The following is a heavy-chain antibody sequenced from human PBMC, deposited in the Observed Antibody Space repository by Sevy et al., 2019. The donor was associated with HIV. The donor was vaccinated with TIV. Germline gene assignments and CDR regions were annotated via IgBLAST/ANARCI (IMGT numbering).Heavy chain of an antibody. Sequence: GGSLRLSCAASGFTFSSYSMNWVRQAPGKGLEWVSSISSSSSYIYYADSVKGRFTISRDNAKNSLYLQMNSLRAEDTAVYYCARGLYYDILTGDYYGMDVWGQWTTVTVSS. CDR3: ARGLYYDILTGDYYGMDV. D-gene: IGHD3-9*01. J-gene: IGHJ6*02. CDR1: GFTFSSYS. CDR2: ISSSSSYI. V-gene: IGHV3-21*01.